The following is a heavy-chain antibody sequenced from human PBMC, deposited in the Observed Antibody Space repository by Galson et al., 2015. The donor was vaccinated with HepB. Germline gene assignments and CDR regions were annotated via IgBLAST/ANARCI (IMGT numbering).Heavy chain of an antibody. CDR1: GFTVSSNY. D-gene: IGHD6-19*01. CDR2: IYSGGST. J-gene: IGHJ6*02. CDR3: AGHGYSSGWYSDYYYGMDV. V-gene: IGHV3-53*01. Sequence: SLRLSCAASGFTVSSNYMSWVRQAPGKGLEWVSVIYSGGSTYYADSVKGRFTISRDNSKNTLYLQMNSLRAEDTAVYYCAGHGYSSGWYSDYYYGMDVWGQGTTVTVSS.